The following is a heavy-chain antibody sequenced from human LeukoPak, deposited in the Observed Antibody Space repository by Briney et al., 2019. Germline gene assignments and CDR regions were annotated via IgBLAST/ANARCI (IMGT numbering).Heavy chain of an antibody. V-gene: IGHV3-23*01. D-gene: IGHD3-10*01. CDR3: AKDLGGYGSGSPDWFDH. J-gene: IGHJ5*02. Sequence: QPGGSLRLSCAASGFTFSSYAMSWVRQAPGKGLEWVSAISGSGGSTYYADSVKGRFTISRDNSKNTLYLQMNSLRAEDTVVYYCAKDLGGYGSGSPDWFDHWGQGTLVTVSS. CDR1: GFTFSSYA. CDR2: ISGSGGST.